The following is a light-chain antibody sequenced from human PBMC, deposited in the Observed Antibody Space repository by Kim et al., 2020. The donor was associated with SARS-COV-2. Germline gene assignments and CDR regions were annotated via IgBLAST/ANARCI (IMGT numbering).Light chain of an antibody. CDR2: GAS. J-gene: IGKJ1*01. CDR1: QSVTSSY. Sequence: SPGERATLSCRASQSVTSSYLAWYQQRPSQAPRLLIYGASSRATGIPDRFSGSGSGTDFTLTISRLEPEDFAVYYCQQYSSSPGTFGQGTKVDIK. CDR3: QQYSSSPGT. V-gene: IGKV3-20*01.